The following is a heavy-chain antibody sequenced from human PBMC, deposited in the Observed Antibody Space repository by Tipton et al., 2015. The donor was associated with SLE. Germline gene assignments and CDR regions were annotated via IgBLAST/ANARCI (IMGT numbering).Heavy chain of an antibody. Sequence: SLRLSCTASGFSVSNNYMSWVRQAPGKGLEWVSVIYTGGSTYYADSVKGRVTISRDNSENTVYLQMTRLRPEDTAVYSCARHQIGLATYSGAFDVWGQGTMVTV. V-gene: IGHV3-66*02. CDR3: ARHQIGLATYSGAFDV. CDR2: IYTGGST. J-gene: IGHJ3*01. D-gene: IGHD1-26*01. CDR1: GFSVSNNY.